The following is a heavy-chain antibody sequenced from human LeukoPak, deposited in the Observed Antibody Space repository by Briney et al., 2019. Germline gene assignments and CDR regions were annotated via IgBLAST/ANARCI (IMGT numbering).Heavy chain of an antibody. D-gene: IGHD3-10*01. CDR3: ARGPLSGSGSYYYYYYYMDV. CDR2: INPNIDDT. Sequence: ASVKVSCKSSGYTFTGYYIHWVRQAPGQGLEWMGWINPNIDDTNYAQNFQGRVTMTRDTSISTAYMELSRLRSDDTAVYYCARGPLSGSGSYYYYYYYMDVWGKGTTVTVSS. J-gene: IGHJ6*03. CDR1: GYTFTGYY. V-gene: IGHV1-2*02.